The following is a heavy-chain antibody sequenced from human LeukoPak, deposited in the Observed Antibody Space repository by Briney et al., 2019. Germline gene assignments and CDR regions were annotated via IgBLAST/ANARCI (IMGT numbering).Heavy chain of an antibody. D-gene: IGHD3-16*02. Sequence: GGSLRLSCAASGFTFSSYAMSWVRQAPGKGLEWVSAISGSGGSTYYADSVKGRFTISRDNSKNTLYLQMNSLRAEDTAVYYCANLITFGGVIESWGQGTLVTVSS. CDR3: ANLITFGGVIES. V-gene: IGHV3-23*01. CDR1: GFTFSSYA. CDR2: ISGSGGST. J-gene: IGHJ4*02.